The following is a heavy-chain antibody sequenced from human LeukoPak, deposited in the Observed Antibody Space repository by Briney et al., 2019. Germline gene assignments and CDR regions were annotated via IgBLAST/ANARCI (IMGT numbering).Heavy chain of an antibody. D-gene: IGHD3-16*01. J-gene: IGHJ4*02. CDR2: IYSGGVT. V-gene: IGHV3-53*01. CDR3: AKDWEAGLGYFFDY. CDR1: GFTVSSNY. Sequence: GGSLRLSCAASGFTVSSNYMSWVRQAPGKGLEWVSLIYSGGVTYYADSVKGRFIISRDNSKNTLYLQMNSLRADDTAVYYCAKDWEAGLGYFFDYWGQGTLVTVSS.